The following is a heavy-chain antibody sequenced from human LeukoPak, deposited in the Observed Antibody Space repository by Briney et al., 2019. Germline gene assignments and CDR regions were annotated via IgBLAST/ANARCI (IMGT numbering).Heavy chain of an antibody. Sequence: ASVKVSCKASGYTFTSYYMHWVRQAPGQGLEWMGWINPNSGGTNYAQKFQGRVTMTRDTSISTAYMELSRLRSDDTAVYYCARDLGGVWFGELLANYYYYYGMDVWGQGTTVTVSS. D-gene: IGHD3-10*01. CDR1: GYTFTSYY. V-gene: IGHV1-2*02. CDR3: ARDLGGVWFGELLANYYYYYGMDV. J-gene: IGHJ6*02. CDR2: INPNSGGT.